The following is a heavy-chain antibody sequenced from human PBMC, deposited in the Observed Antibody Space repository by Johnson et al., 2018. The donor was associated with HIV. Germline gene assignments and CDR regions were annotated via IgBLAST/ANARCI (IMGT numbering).Heavy chain of an antibody. V-gene: IGHV3-30-3*01. Sequence: QVQLVESGGSVVQPGRSLRLSCAASGFTFSSYAMHWVRQAPGKGLEWVAVILYDGNNKYYADSVKGRFTISRDNSKNTLYLQMNSLRAEDTAIYYCAKDLSRPTLNAFDIWGQGTMVTVSS. CDR2: ILYDGNNK. J-gene: IGHJ3*02. D-gene: IGHD4-11*01. CDR3: AKDLSRPTLNAFDI. CDR1: GFTFSSYA.